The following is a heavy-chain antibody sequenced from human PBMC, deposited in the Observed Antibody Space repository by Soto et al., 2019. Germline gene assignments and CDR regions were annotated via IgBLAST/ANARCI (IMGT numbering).Heavy chain of an antibody. V-gene: IGHV3-30-3*01. D-gene: IGHD1-20*01. J-gene: IGHJ4*02. CDR3: AGPQGYNWNPFDS. Sequence: QVQLVESGGGVVQPGRSLRLSCAASGFTFTSYAIHWVRQAPGKGLAWVAVISYDGRDKYYADSVKGRFTISRDNSKNTRYRQMNGLRTEDTAVDYCAGPQGYNWNPFDSWGQGTLGTVSS. CDR2: ISYDGRDK. CDR1: GFTFTSYA.